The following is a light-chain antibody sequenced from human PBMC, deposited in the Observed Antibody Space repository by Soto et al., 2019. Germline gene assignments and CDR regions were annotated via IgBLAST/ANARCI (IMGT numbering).Light chain of an antibody. Sequence: EMVMTQSPAILSVSPGESATLSCRASQSVNSNYLAWYQQHPGQPPRLLIYGISTRATGIPARFSGSGSGTEFSLTISGLQSEDFAVYYCQQYSKWPITFGQGRLLEI. V-gene: IGKV3-15*01. CDR1: QSVNSN. J-gene: IGKJ5*01. CDR2: GIS. CDR3: QQYSKWPIT.